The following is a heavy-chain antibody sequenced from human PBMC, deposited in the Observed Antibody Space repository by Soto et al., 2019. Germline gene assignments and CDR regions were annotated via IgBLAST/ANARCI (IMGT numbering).Heavy chain of an antibody. V-gene: IGHV4-31*03. D-gene: IGHD2-2*01. CDR3: ARGGGSTEVDY. Sequence: QVQLQESGPGLVKPSQTLSLTCTVSGGSITSSGYYWSWIRQHPGEGLEWIGFTSNSGSTSYNPSLTRRVTISVDTSSNQFSLNLKSVTAADTAVYYCARGGGSTEVDYWGQGTLVTVSP. CDR1: GGSITSSGYY. CDR2: TSNSGST. J-gene: IGHJ4*02.